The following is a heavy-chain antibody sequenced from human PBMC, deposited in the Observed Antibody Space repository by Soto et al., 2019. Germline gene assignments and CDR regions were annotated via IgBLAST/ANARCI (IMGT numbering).Heavy chain of an antibody. D-gene: IGHD3-10*01. V-gene: IGHV1-8*01. J-gene: IGHJ6*02. CDR2: MNPNSGNT. Sequence: ASVKVSCKASGYTFTSYDINWVRQDTGQGLEWMGWMNPNSGNTGYAQKFQGRVTMTRNTSISTAYMELSSLRSEDTAVYYCALRGYYGSGSYYYYYYGMDVWGQGTTVTVSS. CDR1: GYTFTSYD. CDR3: ALRGYYGSGSYYYYYYGMDV.